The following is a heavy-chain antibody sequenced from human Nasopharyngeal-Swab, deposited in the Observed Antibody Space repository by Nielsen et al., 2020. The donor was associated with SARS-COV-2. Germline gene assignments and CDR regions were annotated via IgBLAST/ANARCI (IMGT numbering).Heavy chain of an antibody. CDR1: GGTFSSFL. CDR3: ARGSGDFLLGHDY. J-gene: IGHJ4*02. D-gene: IGHD2/OR15-2a*01. Sequence: SVKVSCKASGGTFSSFLFSWVRQAPGQGLEWMGNIIPIFATTDYAQRFQGRVTITADESTKTVYMELSSLRSEDTAVYFCARGSGDFLLGHDYWGQGTLVTVSS. CDR2: IIPIFATT. V-gene: IGHV1-69*13.